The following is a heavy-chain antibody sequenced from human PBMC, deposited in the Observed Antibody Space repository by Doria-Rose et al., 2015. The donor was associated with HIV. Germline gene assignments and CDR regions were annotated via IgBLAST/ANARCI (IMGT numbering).Heavy chain of an antibody. Sequence: QAQLQESGPRLVRPSQTLSLTCTVPGDSISSGESLWSWVRQPTGKGPEWTGYISSSGTTYYYPSLRGRLTISLDASKNQFSLNLNSVTAADTAVYYCARARNYGFPHFFDFWGQGTLVTVSS. CDR2: ISSSGTT. CDR1: GDSISSGESL. CDR3: ARARNYGFPHFFDF. V-gene: IGHV4-30-4*01. J-gene: IGHJ4*02. D-gene: IGHD3-10*01.